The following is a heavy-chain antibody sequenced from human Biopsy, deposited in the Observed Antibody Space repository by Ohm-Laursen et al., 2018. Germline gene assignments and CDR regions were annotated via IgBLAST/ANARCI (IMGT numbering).Heavy chain of an antibody. V-gene: IGHV4-59*08. D-gene: IGHD3-16*01. CDR2: IYYTGST. CDR1: GGSISSDY. Sequence: SDTLSLTCTVSGGSISSDYWSWIRQTPGKGLEWIGYIYYTGSTNYSPSLESRVIMSVDTSKNQFSLRLSSVTAADTAVYYCARRDYRNGFKFDFWGQGTLVTVSS. CDR3: ARRDYRNGFKFDF. J-gene: IGHJ4*02.